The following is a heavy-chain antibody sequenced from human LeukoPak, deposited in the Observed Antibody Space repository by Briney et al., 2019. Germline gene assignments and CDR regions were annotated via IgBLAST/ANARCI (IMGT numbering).Heavy chain of an antibody. J-gene: IGHJ5*02. V-gene: IGHV4-34*01. CDR3: ASITLVNRGA. CDR1: GGSFSGYY. D-gene: IGHD3-10*01. Sequence: SETLSLTCAVYGGSFSGYYWSWIRQPPGKGLEWIGETNHSGSTNYNPSLKSRVTISVDTSKNQFSLKLSSVTAADTAVYYCASITLVNRGAWGQGTLVTVSS. CDR2: TNHSGST.